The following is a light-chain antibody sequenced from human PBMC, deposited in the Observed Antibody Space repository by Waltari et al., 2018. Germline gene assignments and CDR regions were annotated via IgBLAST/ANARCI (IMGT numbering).Light chain of an antibody. CDR3: QQYYSIPYS. Sequence: DIVMTQSPDSLAVSLGERVTINCKSSQSLLYSSNNKNYLAWYQQKPGQAPKLLIYWAFTRESGVPNRFSGSGSGTDFILTISGLQAEDVAVYYCQQYYSIPYSFGQVTKVEIK. J-gene: IGKJ2*03. CDR2: WAF. CDR1: QSLLYSSNNKNY. V-gene: IGKV4-1*01.